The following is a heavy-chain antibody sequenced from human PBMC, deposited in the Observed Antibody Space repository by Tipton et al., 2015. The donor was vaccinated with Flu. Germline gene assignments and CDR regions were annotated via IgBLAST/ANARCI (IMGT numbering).Heavy chain of an antibody. V-gene: IGHV5-51*01. CDR3: ARRGGGGSLWRDYGMDV. J-gene: IGHJ6*02. Sequence: VQLVQSGAEVKKPGESLKISCKGSGYSFTSYWIGWERQMPGKGLEWMGIIYPGDSETRYSPSFQGQGTISADKSISTAYLLWSSRRAAYTAIYYCARRGGGGSLWRDYGMDVWGQGTTVTVSS. CDR1: GYSFTSYW. CDR2: IYPGDSET. D-gene: IGHD1-26*01.